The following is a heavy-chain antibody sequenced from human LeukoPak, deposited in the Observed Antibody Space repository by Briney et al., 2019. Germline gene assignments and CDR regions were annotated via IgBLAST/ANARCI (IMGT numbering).Heavy chain of an antibody. CDR1: GFRFTTYW. J-gene: IGHJ4*02. Sequence: PGGSLRLSCAASGFRFTTYWMTWVRQAPGKGLEWVANIKEDGSDKHYVDSVKGRFTISRDNAKNSLYLQMNSLRAEDTAVYYCAIGRDVVVVPAALRWGQGTLVTVSS. V-gene: IGHV3-7*01. CDR2: IKEDGSDK. D-gene: IGHD2-2*01. CDR3: AIGRDVVVVPAALR.